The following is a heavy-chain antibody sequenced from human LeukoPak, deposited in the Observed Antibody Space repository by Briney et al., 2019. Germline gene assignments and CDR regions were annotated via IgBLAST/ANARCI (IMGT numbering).Heavy chain of an antibody. J-gene: IGHJ3*02. Sequence: SGTLSLTCVVSGGSISSSNWWSWVRQPPEKGLEWIGEIYHSGSTNYNPSLKSRVTISVDKSKNQFSLKLSSVTAADTAVYYCAKLRGSGRYHDAFDIWGQGTMVTVSS. CDR1: GGSISSSNW. V-gene: IGHV4-4*02. CDR2: IYHSGST. D-gene: IGHD3-10*01. CDR3: AKLRGSGRYHDAFDI.